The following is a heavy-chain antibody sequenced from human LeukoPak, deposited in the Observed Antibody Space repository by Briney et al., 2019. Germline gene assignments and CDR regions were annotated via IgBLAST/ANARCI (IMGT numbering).Heavy chain of an antibody. CDR3: ARDGFSGITIFGVVIPYYMDV. Sequence: GGSLRLFCAASGFTLSSYAMHWVRQAPGKGLEWVAVISYDGSNKYYADSVKGRFTISRDNSKNTLYLQMNSLRAEDTAVYYCARDGFSGITIFGVVIPYYMDVWGKGTTVTVSS. D-gene: IGHD3-3*01. CDR2: ISYDGSNK. CDR1: GFTLSSYA. V-gene: IGHV3-30-3*01. J-gene: IGHJ6*03.